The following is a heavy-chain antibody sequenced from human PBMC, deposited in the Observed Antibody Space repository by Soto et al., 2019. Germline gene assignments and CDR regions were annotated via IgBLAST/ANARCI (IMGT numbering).Heavy chain of an antibody. CDR1: GGSFSGYY. D-gene: IGHD2-8*02. V-gene: IGHV4-34*01. CDR3: ARDKITGLFDY. CDR2: INHSGST. J-gene: IGHJ4*02. Sequence: QVQLQQWGAGLLKPSETLSLTCAVYGGSFSGYYWTWIRQPPGTGLEWIGEINHSGSTNYNPSLKRRVTISVDTSKNQFSLTLTSVTAADTAVYYCARDKITGLFDYWGQGNLVTASS.